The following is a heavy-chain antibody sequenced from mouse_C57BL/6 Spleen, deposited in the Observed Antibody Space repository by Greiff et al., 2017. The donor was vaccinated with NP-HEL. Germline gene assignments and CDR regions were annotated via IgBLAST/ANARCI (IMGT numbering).Heavy chain of an antibody. CDR2: IDPENGDT. CDR3: TGVRPYYAMDY. Sequence: EVKLQQSGAELVRPGASVKLSCTASGFNIKDDYMHWVKQRPEQGLEWIGWIDPENGDTEYASKFQGKATITADTSSNTAYLQLSSLTSEDTAVYYCTGVRPYYAMDYWGQGTSVTVSS. CDR1: GFNIKDDY. V-gene: IGHV14-4*01. J-gene: IGHJ4*01.